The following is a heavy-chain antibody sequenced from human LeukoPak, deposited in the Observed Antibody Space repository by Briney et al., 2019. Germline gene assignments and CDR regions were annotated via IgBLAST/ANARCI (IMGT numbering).Heavy chain of an antibody. CDR2: ISAYNGNT. J-gene: IGHJ4*02. D-gene: IGHD3-9*01. V-gene: IGHV1-18*01. CDR1: GYTFTSYG. Sequence: GASVKVSCKASGYTFTSYGISWVRQAPGQGLEWMGWISAYNGNTNYAQKLQGRVTMTTDTSTSTAYMELRSLRSDDTAVYYCARCGYYDILTGYSFSDYWGQGTLVTVSS. CDR3: ARCGYYDILTGYSFSDY.